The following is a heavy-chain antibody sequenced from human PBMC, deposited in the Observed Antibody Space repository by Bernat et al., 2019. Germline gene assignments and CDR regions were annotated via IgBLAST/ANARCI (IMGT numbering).Heavy chain of an antibody. CDR2: IRSKANSYAT. J-gene: IGHJ4*02. Sequence: EVQLVESGGGLVQPGGSLKLSCAASGFTFSGSAMHWVRQASGKGLEWVGRIRSKANSYATAYAASVKGRFTISRDDSKNTAYLQMNSLKTEDTAVYYCTSLPKSNVDTDYWGQGTLVTVSS. D-gene: IGHD5-18*01. CDR1: GFTFSGSA. CDR3: TSLPKSNVDTDY. V-gene: IGHV3-73*01.